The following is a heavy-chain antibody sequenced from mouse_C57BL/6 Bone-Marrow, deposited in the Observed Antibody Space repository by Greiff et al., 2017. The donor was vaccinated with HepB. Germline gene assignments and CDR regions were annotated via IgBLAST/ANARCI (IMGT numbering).Heavy chain of an antibody. V-gene: IGHV14-2*01. Sequence: DVQLVESGAELVKPGASVKLSCTASGFNIKDYYMHWVKQRTEQGLEWIGRIDPEDGETKYAPKFQGKATITADTSSNTAYLQLSSLTSEDTAVYYCARRMTTHYYAMDYWGQGTSVTVSS. J-gene: IGHJ4*01. CDR2: IDPEDGET. CDR3: ARRMTTHYYAMDY. CDR1: GFNIKDYY.